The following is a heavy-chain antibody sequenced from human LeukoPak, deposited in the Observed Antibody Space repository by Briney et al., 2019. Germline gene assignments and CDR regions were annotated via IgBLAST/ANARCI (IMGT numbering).Heavy chain of an antibody. CDR3: ARDESLTAAAGSPLDY. D-gene: IGHD6-13*01. Sequence: PGRSLRLSCAASGFTFSSYAMHWVRQAPGKGLEWVAVISYDGSNKYYADSVKGRFTISRDNSKNTLYLQMNSLRAEDTAVYYCARDESLTAAAGSPLDYWGQGTLVTVSS. CDR1: GFTFSSYA. J-gene: IGHJ4*02. CDR2: ISYDGSNK. V-gene: IGHV3-30*04.